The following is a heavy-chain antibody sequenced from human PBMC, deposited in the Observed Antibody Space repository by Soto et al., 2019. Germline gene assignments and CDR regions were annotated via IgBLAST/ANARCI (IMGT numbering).Heavy chain of an antibody. CDR3: ARRQISPPTRGAATARGAMDV. J-gene: IGHJ6*02. CDR2: MYSGGST. CDR1: GFTVSSIY. Sequence: GGSLRLSCAASGFTVSSIYMSWVRQAPGKGLEWVAIMYSGGSTYYANSVKGRFTISRDNSKNTLYLQMSSLRAEDTAVYYCARRQISPPTRGAATARGAMDVWGQGTTVTVSS. D-gene: IGHD6-13*01. V-gene: IGHV3-66*04.